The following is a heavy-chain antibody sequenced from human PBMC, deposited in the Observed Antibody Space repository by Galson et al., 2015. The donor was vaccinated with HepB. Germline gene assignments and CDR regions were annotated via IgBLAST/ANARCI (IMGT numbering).Heavy chain of an antibody. J-gene: IGHJ4*02. V-gene: IGHV1-69*13. Sequence: SVKVSCKASGGTFSSYAMSWVRQAPGQGLEWMGGIIPMFGTANYAQKFQGRVTITADESTSTAYMELSSLRSEDTAVYYCARGGEGYSYGYFLDWGQGTLVTVSS. CDR2: IIPMFGTA. CDR3: ARGGEGYSYGYFLD. CDR1: GGTFSSYA. D-gene: IGHD5-18*01.